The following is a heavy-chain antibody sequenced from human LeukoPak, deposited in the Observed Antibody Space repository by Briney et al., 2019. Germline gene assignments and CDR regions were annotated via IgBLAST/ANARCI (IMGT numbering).Heavy chain of an antibody. D-gene: IGHD7-27*01. CDR3: ARDLGKDWYFDL. CDR2: TYYRSKWYN. V-gene: IGHV6-1*01. Sequence: SQTLSLTCAISGVSVSSNSDACNWTRQSPSRGLEWLGRTYYRSKWYNDYAVSVKSRITINPDTSKNQFSLQLNSVTPEDTAVYYCARDLGKDWYFDLWGRGTLVTVSS. CDR1: GVSVSSNSDA. J-gene: IGHJ2*01.